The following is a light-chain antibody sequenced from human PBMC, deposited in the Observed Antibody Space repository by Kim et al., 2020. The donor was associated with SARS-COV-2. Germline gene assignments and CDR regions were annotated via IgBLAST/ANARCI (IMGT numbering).Light chain of an antibody. V-gene: IGLV3-19*01. CDR3: NSRDSNDNVV. Sequence: VALGQTVRIKCQGDSLRSYYANWYQQKPGQAPIVVIYGKNNRPSGIPDRFSGSSSGNTASLTITGTQAGDEADYYCNSRDSNDNVVFGGGTQLTVL. CDR1: SLRSYY. CDR2: GKN. J-gene: IGLJ2*01.